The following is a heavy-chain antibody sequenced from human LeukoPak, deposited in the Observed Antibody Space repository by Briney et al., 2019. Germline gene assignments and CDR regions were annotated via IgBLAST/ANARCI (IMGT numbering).Heavy chain of an antibody. V-gene: IGHV3-33*01. D-gene: IGHD3-10*01. CDR3: ARAIHFGGYFDY. Sequence: GRSLRLSCAASGFTFSSYGMHCVRQAPGKGLEWVAVIWYDGSNKYYADSVKGRFTISRDNSKNTLYLQMNSLRAEDTAVYYCARAIHFGGYFDYWGQGTLVTVSS. CDR1: GFTFSSYG. J-gene: IGHJ4*02. CDR2: IWYDGSNK.